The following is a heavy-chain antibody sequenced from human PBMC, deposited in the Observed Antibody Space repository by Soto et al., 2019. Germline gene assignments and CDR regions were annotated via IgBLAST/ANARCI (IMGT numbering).Heavy chain of an antibody. D-gene: IGHD3-22*01. CDR3: AKSITMIVVVDH. Sequence: GGSLRLSCAASGFTFSSYAMSWVRQAPGKGLEWVSAISGSGGSTHYADSVKGRFTISRDNSKNTLYLQMNSLRAEDTAVYYCAKSITMIVVVDHWGQGTLVTVSS. CDR2: ISGSGGST. J-gene: IGHJ4*02. CDR1: GFTFSSYA. V-gene: IGHV3-23*01.